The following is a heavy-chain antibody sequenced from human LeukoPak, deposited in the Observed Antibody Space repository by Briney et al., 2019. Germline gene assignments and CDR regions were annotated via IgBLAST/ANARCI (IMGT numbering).Heavy chain of an antibody. CDR1: DDPFSGYY. CDR3: ARLVPERFFQLNPEGYYDY. V-gene: IGHV4-34*01. CDR2: INRNGNT. J-gene: IGHJ4*02. Sequence: SETLSLTCAISDDPFSGYYWGWIRQPPGKGLALNGEINRNGNTDYNPSLKSRVSMSIDTSKNQLSLNLISVTAADTAVYYCARLVPERFFQLNPEGYYDYWGQGTLVTISS. D-gene: IGHD3-3*01.